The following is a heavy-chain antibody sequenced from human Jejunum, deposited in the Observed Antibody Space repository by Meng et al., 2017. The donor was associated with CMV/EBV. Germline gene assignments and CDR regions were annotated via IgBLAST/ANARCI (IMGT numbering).Heavy chain of an antibody. Sequence: SGGSVSSANSYWSWVRQPPGKGLESIGYIYYSGNTNYNPSLKSRATISVDTSKNQFSLRLTSVTAADTAVYYCARVVLYHYGMDVWGHGTTVTVSS. D-gene: IGHD6-6*01. CDR1: GGSVSSANSY. CDR3: ARVVLYHYGMDV. V-gene: IGHV4-61*01. J-gene: IGHJ6*02. CDR2: IYYSGNT.